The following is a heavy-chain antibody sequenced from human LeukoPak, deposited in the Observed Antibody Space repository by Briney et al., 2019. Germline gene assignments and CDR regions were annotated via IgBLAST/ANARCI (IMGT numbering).Heavy chain of an antibody. CDR1: GDTFTSYG. CDR3: ARGETYYYDSSGYSFDH. D-gene: IGHD3-22*01. J-gene: IGHJ4*02. CDR2: ISAYNGNT. V-gene: IGHV1-18*01. Sequence: ASVKVSCKASGDTFTSYGISWVRQAPGQGLERMGGISAYNGNTNYAQKLQGRVTMTTDTSTSTAYMELRSLRSDDTAVYYCARGETYYYDSSGYSFDHWGQGTLVTVSS.